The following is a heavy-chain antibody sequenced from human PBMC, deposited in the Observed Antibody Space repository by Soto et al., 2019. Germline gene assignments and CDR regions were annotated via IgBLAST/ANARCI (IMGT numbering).Heavy chain of an antibody. D-gene: IGHD6-19*01. CDR2: ISGSGGST. CDR1: GLTLSSYA. CDR3: AKAPTYSSGWYEPGSPNDY. V-gene: IGHV3-23*01. J-gene: IGHJ4*02. Sequence: PGGSMRLSGEASGLTLSSYAMSWVRQAPGKGLEWVSAISGSGGSTYYADSVKGRFTISRDNSKNTLYLQMNSLRAEDTAVYYCAKAPTYSSGWYEPGSPNDYWGQGTLVTVSS.